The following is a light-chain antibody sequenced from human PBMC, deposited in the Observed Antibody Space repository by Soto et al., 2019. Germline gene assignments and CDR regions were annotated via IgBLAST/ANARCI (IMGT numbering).Light chain of an antibody. V-gene: IGKV1-9*01. J-gene: IGKJ5*01. CDR1: QDIAIY. Sequence: ILLTQSPSSLSASVGDRVTITCRASQDIAIYLAWYQQKPGEAPKLLIYAASTLYGGVPSRFSGSGSGTDFALTITSLQAEDFATYYCQQSYRAVTFGQGTRLEIK. CDR2: AAS. CDR3: QQSYRAVT.